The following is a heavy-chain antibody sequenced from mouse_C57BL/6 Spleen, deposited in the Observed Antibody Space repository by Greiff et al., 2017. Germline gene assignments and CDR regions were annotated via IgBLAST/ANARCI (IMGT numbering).Heavy chain of an antibody. V-gene: IGHV5-9-1*02. Sequence: DVKLAESGEGLVKPGGSLKLSCAASGFPFSSYSMSWVRQTPEQSLEWVAYISSGGDYIYYAATVKGRFTIARDNARNTLYLQMSSLKSEDTAIYYCTRYPLLDYGSSYGAMGYWGQGTSVTVSS. CDR2: ISSGGDYI. J-gene: IGHJ4*01. D-gene: IGHD1-1*01. CDR1: GFPFSSYS. CDR3: TRYPLLDYGSSYGAMGY.